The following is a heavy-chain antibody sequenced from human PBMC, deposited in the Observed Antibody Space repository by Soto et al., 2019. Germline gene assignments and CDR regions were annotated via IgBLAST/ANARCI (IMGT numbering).Heavy chain of an antibody. V-gene: IGHV4-59*08. J-gene: IGHJ5*02. D-gene: IGHD3-3*01. CDR1: GGSISSYY. Sequence: SETLSLTCTVSGGSISSYYWSWIRQPPGKGLEWIGYIYYSGSTNYNPSLKSRVTISVDTSKNQFSLKLSSVTAADTAVYYCAKVGYDDFWSGYYNSLVWFDPWGQGTLVTVSS. CDR3: AKVGYDDFWSGYYNSLVWFDP. CDR2: IYYSGST.